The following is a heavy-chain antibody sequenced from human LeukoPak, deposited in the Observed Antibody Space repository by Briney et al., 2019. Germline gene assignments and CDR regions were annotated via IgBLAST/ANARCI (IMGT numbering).Heavy chain of an antibody. D-gene: IGHD6-13*01. CDR1: GFTFINYS. V-gene: IGHV3-48*04. Sequence: PGGSLRLSCAASGFTFINYSMNWVRQAPGKGLEWVSYISSSGSTIYYADSVKGRFTISRDNAKNSLYLQMNSLRAEDTAVYYCARSLEAGYSSGWYWGYWGQGTLVTVSS. J-gene: IGHJ4*02. CDR3: ARSLEAGYSSGWYWGY. CDR2: ISSSGSTI.